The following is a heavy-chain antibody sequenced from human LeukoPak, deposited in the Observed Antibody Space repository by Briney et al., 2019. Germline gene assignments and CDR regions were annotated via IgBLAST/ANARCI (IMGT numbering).Heavy chain of an antibody. CDR3: TRHEDSSWYVYYYYYMDV. V-gene: IGHV3-73*01. J-gene: IGHJ6*03. D-gene: IGHD6-13*01. CDR2: IRSKANSYAT. Sequence: GGSLRLSCAASGFTFSGSAMHWVRQASGKGLEWVGRIRSKANSYATAYAASVKGRFTISRDDSKNTAYLQMNSLKTEDTAVYYCTRHEDSSWYVYYYYYMDVWGKGTTVTVSS. CDR1: GFTFSGSA.